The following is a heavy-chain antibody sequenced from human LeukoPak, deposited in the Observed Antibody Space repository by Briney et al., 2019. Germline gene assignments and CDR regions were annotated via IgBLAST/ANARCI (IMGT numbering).Heavy chain of an antibody. CDR2: IYTGGTP. D-gene: IGHD6-13*01. J-gene: IGHJ4*02. CDR3: ARGAATGPTLGLDY. V-gene: IGHV3-53*01. Sequence: PGGSLRLSCAASGFTFSSSAMSWVRQAPGKGLEWVSVIYTGGTPYYADSVKGRLTISRDISKNTVYLQMNSLRVEDTAVYFCARGAATGPTLGLDYWGQGTLVTVSS. CDR1: GFTFSSSA.